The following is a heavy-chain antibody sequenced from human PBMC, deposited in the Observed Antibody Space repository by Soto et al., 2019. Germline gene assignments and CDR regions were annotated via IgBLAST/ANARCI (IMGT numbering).Heavy chain of an antibody. CDR3: ARDLTTVTTSYYYYGMDV. Sequence: SETLSLTCTVSGGSISSYYWSWIRQPPGKGLEWIGYMYYSGSTNYNPSLKSRVTISVDTSKNDVSLKLSSVTAADTAVYYCARDLTTVTTSYYYYGMDVWGQGTTVTVSS. CDR2: MYYSGST. J-gene: IGHJ6*02. V-gene: IGHV4-59*01. D-gene: IGHD4-4*01. CDR1: GGSISSYY.